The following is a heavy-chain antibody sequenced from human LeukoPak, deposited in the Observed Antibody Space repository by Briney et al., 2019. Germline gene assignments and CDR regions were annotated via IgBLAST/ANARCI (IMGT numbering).Heavy chain of an antibody. V-gene: IGHV3-49*04. CDR2: IRSKAYGGTT. CDR1: GFTFGDYA. Sequence: GGSLRLSCTASGFTFGDYAMSWARQAPGKGLEWVGFIRSKAYGGTTEYAASVKGRFTISRDDSKSIAYLQMNSLKTEDTAVYYCTREDLYCSGGSCHDNFDYWGQGTLVTVSS. D-gene: IGHD2-15*01. CDR3: TREDLYCSGGSCHDNFDY. J-gene: IGHJ4*02.